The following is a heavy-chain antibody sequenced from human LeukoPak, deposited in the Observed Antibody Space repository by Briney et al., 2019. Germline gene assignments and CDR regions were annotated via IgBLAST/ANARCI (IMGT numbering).Heavy chain of an antibody. V-gene: IGHV4-59*12. D-gene: IGHD5-12*01. Sequence: SETLSLTCAVYGGSFSGYYWSWIRQPPGKGLEWIGYIYYSGSTNYNPSLKSRVTISVDTSKNQFSLKLSSVTAADTAVYYCARGRGSGYPPPNWFDPWGQGTLVTVSS. CDR3: ARGRGSGYPPPNWFDP. CDR2: IYYSGST. CDR1: GGSFSGYY. J-gene: IGHJ5*02.